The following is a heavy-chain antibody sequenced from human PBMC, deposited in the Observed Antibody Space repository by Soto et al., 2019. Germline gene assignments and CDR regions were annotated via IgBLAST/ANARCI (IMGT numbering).Heavy chain of an antibody. Sequence: QVQLVESGGGVVQPGRSLRLSCAASGFTFSSYGMHWVRQAPGKGLEWVAVIWYDGSNKYYADSVKGRFTISRDNSKNTLYLQINSLRAEDTAVYYCARDPRVAAAGTDYFDYWGQGTLVTVSS. J-gene: IGHJ4*02. D-gene: IGHD6-13*01. CDR1: GFTFSSYG. CDR2: IWYDGSNK. CDR3: ARDPRVAAAGTDYFDY. V-gene: IGHV3-33*01.